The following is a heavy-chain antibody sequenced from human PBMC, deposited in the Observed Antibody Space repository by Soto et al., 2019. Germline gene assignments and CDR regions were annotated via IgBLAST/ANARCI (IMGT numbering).Heavy chain of an antibody. CDR2: ISYSGNT. J-gene: IGHJ4*02. D-gene: IGHD6-13*01. V-gene: IGHV4-59*01. CDR3: SCLRGKRGSPIDY. CDR1: GDSTSNYY. Sequence: PSETLSLTCIISGDSTSNYYWSWIRQSPGKGLEWIGYISYSGNTNYNPSLKSRVTIPVDTSKDQLSLKVTSVTAADTAMYYCSCLRGKRGSPIDYWGQGTPVTVSS.